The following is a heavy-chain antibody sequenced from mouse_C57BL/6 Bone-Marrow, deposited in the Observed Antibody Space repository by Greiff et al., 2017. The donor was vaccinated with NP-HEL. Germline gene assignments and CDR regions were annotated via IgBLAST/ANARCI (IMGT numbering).Heavy chain of an antibody. V-gene: IGHV1-64*01. Sequence: VQLHQPGAELVKPGASVKLSCKASGYTFTSYWMHWVKQRPGQGLEWIGMIHPNSGSTNYNEKFKSKATLTVDKSSSTAYMQLSSLTSEDSAVYYCATPGSSYGFAYWGQGTLVTVSA. CDR2: IHPNSGST. D-gene: IGHD1-1*01. CDR3: ATPGSSYGFAY. J-gene: IGHJ3*01. CDR1: GYTFTSYW.